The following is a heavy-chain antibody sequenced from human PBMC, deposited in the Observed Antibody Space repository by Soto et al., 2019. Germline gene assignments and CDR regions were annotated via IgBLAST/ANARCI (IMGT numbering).Heavy chain of an antibody. Sequence: GASVEASCKASGGTFSCYAISCVRQAPGQGLEWMGGIIPIFGTANYAQKFQGRVTITADESTSTAYMELSSLRSEDTAVYYCARAGQTGIVGATAPYNWFDPWGQGTLVTVSS. CDR2: IIPIFGTA. D-gene: IGHD1-26*01. V-gene: IGHV1-69*13. CDR1: GGTFSCYA. CDR3: ARAGQTGIVGATAPYNWFDP. J-gene: IGHJ5*02.